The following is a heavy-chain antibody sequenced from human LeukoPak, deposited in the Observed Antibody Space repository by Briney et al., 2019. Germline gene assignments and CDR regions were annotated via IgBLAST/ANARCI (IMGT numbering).Heavy chain of an antibody. CDR2: INPSGGST. D-gene: IGHD4-23*01. CDR1: GYSFTTYY. CDR3: ARGRHMVDYGGNSNWFDP. V-gene: IGHV1-46*01. Sequence: GASVKVSCKASGYSFTTYYIHWVRQAPGQGLEWMGIINPSGGSTSYAQKFQGRVTMTRDTSTSTVYMELSSLRSEDTAVYYCARGRHMVDYGGNSNWFDPWGQGTLVTVSS. J-gene: IGHJ5*02.